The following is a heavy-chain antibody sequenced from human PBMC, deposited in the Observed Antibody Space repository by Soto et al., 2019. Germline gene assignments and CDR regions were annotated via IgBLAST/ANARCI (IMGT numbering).Heavy chain of an antibody. J-gene: IGHJ5*02. CDR2: IYYSGNT. CDR3: ARIPVDTSMIYWLDP. D-gene: IGHD5-18*01. V-gene: IGHV4-61*08. CDR1: GGSVSSGDYY. Sequence: SETLSLTCTVSGGSVSSGDYYWSWIRQPPGKGLEWIGYIYYSGNTNYNPSLKTRVIISVDTSKNLFSLKLTSVTAADTAVYYCARIPVDTSMIYWLDPWGQGTLVTVSS.